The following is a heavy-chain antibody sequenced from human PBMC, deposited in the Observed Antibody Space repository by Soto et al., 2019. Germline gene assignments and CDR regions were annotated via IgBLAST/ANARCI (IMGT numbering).Heavy chain of an antibody. Sequence: SLRLSCAAAGIPFSSFGMLWVRQAPGKGPEWLAGISRDGNNKYYADSVKGRLTISRDNSKNMVYLQMDSLRAEDTAVYYCAKHFLTRPLPWGQGTLVTV. J-gene: IGHJ5*02. V-gene: IGHV3-30*18. CDR2: ISRDGNNK. CDR3: AKHFLTRPLP. CDR1: GIPFSSFG. D-gene: IGHD3-3*02.